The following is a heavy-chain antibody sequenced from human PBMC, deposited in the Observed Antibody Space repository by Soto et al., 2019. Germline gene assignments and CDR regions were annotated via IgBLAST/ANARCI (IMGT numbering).Heavy chain of an antibody. V-gene: IGHV4-39*01. CDR3: ARHTPNWYGWGRLKYYGMDV. J-gene: IGHJ6*02. CDR2: IHHSGST. CDR1: GGSISSSSYY. D-gene: IGHD3-10*01. Sequence: PSEPLSLTCPVPGGSISSSSYYWGWIRQPPGTGLEWVGSIHHSGSTYYTPTLKSRVTISLETSKNQFSLKLSSVTAADTAVYYCARHTPNWYGWGRLKYYGMDVWGRGTTVTVSS.